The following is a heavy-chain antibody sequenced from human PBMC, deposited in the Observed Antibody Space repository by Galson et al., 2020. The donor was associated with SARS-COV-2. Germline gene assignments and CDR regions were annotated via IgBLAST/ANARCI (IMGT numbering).Heavy chain of an antibody. CDR1: GISISSGSYS. CDR3: ARLHYGEYAPEAFDI. V-gene: IGHV4-30-2*01. Sequence: SETLSLTCAVSGISISSGSYSWNWNRQPPGKGLAWIGYISHSGSTYYNPSLKSRVTISGDRSKNQFSLRLSSVTAADTAVYYCARLHYGEYAPEAFDIWGPGTRVIVAS. J-gene: IGHJ3*02. CDR2: ISHSGST. D-gene: IGHD4-17*01.